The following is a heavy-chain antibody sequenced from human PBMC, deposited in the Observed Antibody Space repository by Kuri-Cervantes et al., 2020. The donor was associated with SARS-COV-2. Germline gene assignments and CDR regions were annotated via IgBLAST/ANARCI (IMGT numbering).Heavy chain of an antibody. CDR3: ARSFSSWYPDY. CDR2: IYHSGST. Sequence: SETLSLTCAVSGYSISSGYYWSWIRQPPGKGLEWIGYIYHSGSTYYNPSLKSRVTISVDRSKNQFSLKLSSVTAADTAVYYCARSFSSWYPDYWGQGTLVTVSS. J-gene: IGHJ4*02. V-gene: IGHV4-38-2*01. D-gene: IGHD6-13*01. CDR1: GYSISSGYY.